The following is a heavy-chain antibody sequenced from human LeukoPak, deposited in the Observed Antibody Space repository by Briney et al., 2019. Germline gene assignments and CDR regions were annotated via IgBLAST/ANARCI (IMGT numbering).Heavy chain of an antibody. CDR1: GGSISSSNW. CDR2: IYHSGST. V-gene: IGHV4-4*02. CDR3: ARDGDGAAAGN. J-gene: IGHJ3*01. Sequence: SETLSLSCAVSGGSISSSNWWSWVRQPPGKGLEWIGEIYHSGSTNYNPPLKSRVTISVDKSKNQFSLKLSSVTAADTAVYYCARDGDGAAAGNWGQGTMVTVSS. D-gene: IGHD6-13*01.